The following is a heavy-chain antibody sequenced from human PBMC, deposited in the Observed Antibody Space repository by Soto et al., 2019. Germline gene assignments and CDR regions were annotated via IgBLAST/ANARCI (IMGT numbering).Heavy chain of an antibody. CDR1: GYTFTSYY. Sequence: ASVKVSCKASGYTFTSYYMHWVRQAPGQGLEWMGIINPSGGSTSYAQKFQGGVTMTRDTSTSTVYMELSSLRSEDTAVYYCASVLTHYGMDVWGQGTTVTVSS. CDR3: ASVLTHYGMDV. V-gene: IGHV1-46*01. J-gene: IGHJ6*02. CDR2: INPSGGST. D-gene: IGHD6-6*01.